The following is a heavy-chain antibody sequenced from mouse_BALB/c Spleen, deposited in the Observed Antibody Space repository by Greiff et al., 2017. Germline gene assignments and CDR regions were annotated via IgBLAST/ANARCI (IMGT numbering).Heavy chain of an antibody. V-gene: IGHV1S81*02. CDR3: ARGDYGYKAY. D-gene: IGHD1-2*01. Sequence: VQLQQPGAELVKPGASVKLSCKASGYTFTSYWMHWVKQRPGQGLEWIGEINPSNGRTNYNEKFKSKATLTVDKSSSTAYMQLSSLTSEDSAVYYCARGDYGYKAYWGQGTTLTVSS. J-gene: IGHJ2*01. CDR2: INPSNGRT. CDR1: GYTFTSYW.